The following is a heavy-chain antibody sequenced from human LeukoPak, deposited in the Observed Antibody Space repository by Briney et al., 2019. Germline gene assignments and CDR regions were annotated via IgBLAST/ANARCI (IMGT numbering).Heavy chain of an antibody. Sequence: GGSLRLSCAASGFTFSRHWMSSVRQAPGKGLECVANIKQDGSEKYYVDSVKGRFTISSDNAKNSLYLQMNSLRAEDTAVYYCGREDGYSFRFTYYYYGMDVWGQGTTVTVSS. D-gene: IGHD5-18*01. CDR2: IKQDGSEK. CDR3: GREDGYSFRFTYYYYGMDV. J-gene: IGHJ6*02. V-gene: IGHV3-7*01. CDR1: GFTFSRHW.